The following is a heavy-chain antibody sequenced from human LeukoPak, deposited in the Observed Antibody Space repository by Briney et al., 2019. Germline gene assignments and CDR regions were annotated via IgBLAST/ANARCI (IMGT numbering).Heavy chain of an antibody. V-gene: IGHV1-69*04. D-gene: IGHD3-22*01. CDR3: ARVREYYYDMGNAFDI. CDR2: IIPILGIA. CDR1: GGTFSSYA. J-gene: IGHJ3*02. Sequence: SVKVSCKASGGTFSSYAISWVRQAPGQGLEWMGRIIPILGIANYAQKFQGRVTITADKSTSTAYMELSSLRSEDTAVYYCARVREYYYDMGNAFDIWGQGTMVTVSS.